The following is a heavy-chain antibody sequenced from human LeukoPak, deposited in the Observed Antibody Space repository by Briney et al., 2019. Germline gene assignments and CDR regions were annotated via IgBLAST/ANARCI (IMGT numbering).Heavy chain of an antibody. CDR3: AKSGVVVAALERSVANWFDR. CDR1: GLTFSSHI. D-gene: IGHD2-15*01. J-gene: IGHJ5*02. CDR2: ISSSRSYI. V-gene: IGHV3-21*01. Sequence: GGPLTLSCAASGLTFSSHIMNDLRQARGKGLAWGASISSSRSYIYYADSVKCRFTICRDNAKNSVYHQMNSLRAEGTAVYYCAKSGVVVAALERSVANWFDRWGQGTRVTVSS.